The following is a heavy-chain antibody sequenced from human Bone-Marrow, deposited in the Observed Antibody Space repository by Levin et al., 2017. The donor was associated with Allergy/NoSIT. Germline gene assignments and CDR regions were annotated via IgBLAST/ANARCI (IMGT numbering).Heavy chain of an antibody. D-gene: IGHD4-17*01. CDR2: IYYSGNT. J-gene: IGHJ4*02. V-gene: IGHV4-31*03. CDR1: GGSISGGGYY. CDR3: ARFNGYGVDC. Sequence: KPSETLSLTCTVSGGSISGGGYYWSWIRQHPGTGLEWIGYIYYSGNTYYNPSLKSRVIISVVTSKNQLSLKLTSVTVADTAVYYCARFNGYGVDCWGQGTLVTVSS.